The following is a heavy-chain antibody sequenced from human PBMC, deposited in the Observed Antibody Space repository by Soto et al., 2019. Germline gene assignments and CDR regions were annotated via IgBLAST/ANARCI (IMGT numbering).Heavy chain of an antibody. D-gene: IGHD3-16*02. J-gene: IGHJ3*02. CDR1: GGSISSSSYY. V-gene: IGHV4-39*01. Sequence: LSLTCTVSGGSISSSSYYWGWIRQPPGKGLEWIGSIYYSGSTYYNPSLKSRVTISVDTSKNQFSLKLSSVTAADTAVYYCARQLGHYDYIWGSYRPDAFDIWGQGTMVTVSS. CDR2: IYYSGST. CDR3: ARQLGHYDYIWGSYRPDAFDI.